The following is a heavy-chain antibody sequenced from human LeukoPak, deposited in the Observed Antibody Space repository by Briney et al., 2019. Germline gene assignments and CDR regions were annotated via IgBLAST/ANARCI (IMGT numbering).Heavy chain of an antibody. CDR3: ARDIAATGGIYYYYYMDV. CDR2: IYYSGNT. Sequence: PSETLSLTCTVSGGSISSHYWSWIRQPPGKGLEWIGYIYYSGNTNYNPSLESRVTISVDTSKNQVSLNLSSVTAADTAVYSCARDIAATGGIYYYYYMDVWGKGTTVTVSS. J-gene: IGHJ6*03. CDR1: GGSISSHY. D-gene: IGHD6-13*01. V-gene: IGHV4-59*11.